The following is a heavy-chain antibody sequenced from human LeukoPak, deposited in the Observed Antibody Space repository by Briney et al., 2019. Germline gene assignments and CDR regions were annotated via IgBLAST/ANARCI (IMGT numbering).Heavy chain of an antibody. J-gene: IGHJ3*02. CDR2: ISGSGGST. Sequence: GGSLRLSCAASGFTFSSYGMSWVRQAPGKGLEWVSAISGSGGSTYYADSVKGRFTISRDNSKNTLYLQMNSLRAEDTAVYYCAKDAKYYYDSSGYYPYAFDIWGQGTMVTVSS. CDR1: GFTFSSYG. D-gene: IGHD3-22*01. V-gene: IGHV3-23*01. CDR3: AKDAKYYYDSSGYYPYAFDI.